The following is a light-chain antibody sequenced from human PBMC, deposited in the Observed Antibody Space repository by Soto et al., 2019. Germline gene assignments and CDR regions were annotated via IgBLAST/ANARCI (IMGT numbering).Light chain of an antibody. CDR1: SSDVGGYNY. Sequence: QSVLTQPASVSGSPGQSITISCTGTSSDVGGYNYVSWYQQHPGKAPKLMIYDVSNRPSGVSNRFSGSKSGNTASLTISGLQAEDEADYYCSSYTSSSGGVFGGGTKLTVL. V-gene: IGLV2-14*01. CDR3: SSYTSSSGGV. CDR2: DVS. J-gene: IGLJ2*01.